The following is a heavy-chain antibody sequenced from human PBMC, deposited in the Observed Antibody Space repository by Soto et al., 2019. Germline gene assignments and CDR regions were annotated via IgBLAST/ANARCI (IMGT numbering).Heavy chain of an antibody. CDR2: LWYDGSNE. J-gene: IGHJ4*02. CDR1: GFTFSSYG. D-gene: IGHD3-3*01. V-gene: IGHV3-33*08. CDR3: ARSSLEWLLLFDF. Sequence: LKISCTASGFTFSSYGMNWVRQAPGKGLEWVAVLWYDGSNENYADSVKGRFTISRDNSKNTLYLQMNSLRAEDTAVYYCARSSLEWLLLFDFWGQGTQVTVSS.